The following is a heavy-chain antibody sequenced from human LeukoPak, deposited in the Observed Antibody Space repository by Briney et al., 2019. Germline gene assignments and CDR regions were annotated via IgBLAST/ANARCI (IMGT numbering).Heavy chain of an antibody. Sequence: GESLKISCKGSGYRFTNYWIGWVRQMHGKGLEWIGIIYPGDSAIKYSPSFQGHFTISVDKSISTAYLQWSSLKASDTAMYYCARRSGGYFAFDIWGQGTMVTVSS. J-gene: IGHJ3*02. CDR3: ARRSGGYFAFDI. CDR2: IYPGDSAI. CDR1: GYRFTNYW. D-gene: IGHD1-26*01. V-gene: IGHV5-51*01.